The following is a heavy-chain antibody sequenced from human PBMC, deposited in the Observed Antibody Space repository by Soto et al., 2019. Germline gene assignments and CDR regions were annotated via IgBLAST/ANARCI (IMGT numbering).Heavy chain of an antibody. J-gene: IGHJ4*02. CDR3: ARHVGVGATYDY. CDR2: IYHSGST. D-gene: IGHD1-26*01. V-gene: IGHV4-38-2*01. CDR1: GYSISSGYY. Sequence: KPSETLSLTCAVSGYSISSGYYWGWIRQPPGKGLEWIGSIYHSGSTYYNPSLKSRVTISVDTSKNQFSLKPSSVTAADTAVYYCARHVGVGATYDYWGQGTLVTVSS.